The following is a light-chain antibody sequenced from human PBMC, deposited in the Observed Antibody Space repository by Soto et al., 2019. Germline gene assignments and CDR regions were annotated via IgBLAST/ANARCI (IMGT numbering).Light chain of an antibody. CDR3: QQLNNNPLT. CDR2: GAS. J-gene: IGKJ4*01. CDR1: QGINSN. Sequence: DIQLTQSPSFLSASIGDRVTITCRASQGINSNLAWYQQKPGKVPKVLIYGASTLQSGVPSRFSGSGSGTEFTLTISSPQPEDFATYYCQQLNNNPLTFGGGTKVEIK. V-gene: IGKV1-9*01.